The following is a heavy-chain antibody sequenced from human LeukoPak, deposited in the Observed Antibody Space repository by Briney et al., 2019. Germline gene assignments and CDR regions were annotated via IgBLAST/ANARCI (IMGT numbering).Heavy chain of an antibody. Sequence: PGGSLRLSCAASGFTFSSYAMSWVRQAPGKGLDWVSGLSGGGGSTYYADSVKGRFTISRDNSKNTLYLQMNSLRAEDAATYYCAKESGKFDYWGQGTLVAVSS. CDR2: LSGGGGST. CDR3: AKESGKFDY. V-gene: IGHV3-23*01. J-gene: IGHJ4*02. CDR1: GFTFSSYA.